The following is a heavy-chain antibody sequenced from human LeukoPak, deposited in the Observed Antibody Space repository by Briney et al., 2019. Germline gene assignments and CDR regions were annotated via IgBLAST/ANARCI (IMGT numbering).Heavy chain of an antibody. V-gene: IGHV4-4*07. J-gene: IGHJ3*02. CDR1: LGSISSYF. CDR2: ISRSGST. CDR3: ARDPYAYDSSGAFDI. Sequence: SGALSDTCLVPLGSISSYFWSWMRPPPGKGREWVGRISRSGSTNYNPSLKGRVTISLDTSKNHFSLKLSSVPADDTAVYFCARDPYAYDSSGAFDIWGQGTVVTVSS. D-gene: IGHD3-22*01.